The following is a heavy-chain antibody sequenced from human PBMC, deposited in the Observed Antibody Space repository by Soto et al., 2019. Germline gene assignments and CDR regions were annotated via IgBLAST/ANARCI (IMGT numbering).Heavy chain of an antibody. CDR2: IYWDDDK. CDR1: GFSLSSSDVG. V-gene: IGHV2-5*02. D-gene: IGHD2-21*02. J-gene: IGHJ4*02. Sequence: QITLKESGPTLVKPTQTLTLTCTFSGFSLSSSDVGVGWIRQPPGKALEWLALIYWDDDKRYSPSLKSRLTITKDTSRKQVVLTVTNLDPVDTASYYCVRASGGGNSAYFDYWGQGTMVTVSS. CDR3: VRASGGGNSAYFDY.